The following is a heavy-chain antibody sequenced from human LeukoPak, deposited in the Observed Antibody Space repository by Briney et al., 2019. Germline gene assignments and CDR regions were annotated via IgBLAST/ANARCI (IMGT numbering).Heavy chain of an antibody. J-gene: IGHJ4*02. CDR1: SASITSSPYF. V-gene: IGHV4-39*01. Sequence: SETLSLTCTVSSASITSSPYFWGWIRQSPGKGLEWIGSISYSGTTYYNPSLKSRVTISVDTSKNQFPLKLNSVTAADTAVFYCAANSADYNTLGSAYKVWGQGTLVTVSS. CDR3: AANSADYNTLGSAYKV. D-gene: IGHD3-10*01. CDR2: ISYSGTT.